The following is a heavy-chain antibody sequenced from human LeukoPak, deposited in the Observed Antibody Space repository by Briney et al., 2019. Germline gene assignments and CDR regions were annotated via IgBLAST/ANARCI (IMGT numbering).Heavy chain of an antibody. CDR2: IWYDGSNK. CDR1: GFTFSSYG. J-gene: IGHJ4*02. V-gene: IGHV3-33*01. D-gene: IGHD6-19*01. CDR3: ARDGAVAGTGGLDN. Sequence: GGSLRLSCAASGFTFSSYGMNWVRQPPGKGLEWVAVIWYDGSNKYYADSVKGRFTISRDNSKNTLYPQMNTLRAEDTAVYYCARDGAVAGTGGLDNWGQGTLVTVSS.